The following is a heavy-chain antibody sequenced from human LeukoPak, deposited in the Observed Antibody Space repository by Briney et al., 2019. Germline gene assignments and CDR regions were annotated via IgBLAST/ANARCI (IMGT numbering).Heavy chain of an antibody. CDR3: ARAGRSVEHIVVVTEYYFDY. V-gene: IGHV3-20*04. D-gene: IGHD2-21*02. CDR2: INWNGGST. J-gene: IGHJ4*02. Sequence: GGSLRLSCAASGFTFDDYGMSWVRQAPGKGLEWVSGINWNGGSTGYADSVKGRFTISRDNAKNSLYLQMNSLRAEDTALYYCARAGRSVEHIVVVTEYYFDYWGQGTLVTVSS. CDR1: GFTFDDYG.